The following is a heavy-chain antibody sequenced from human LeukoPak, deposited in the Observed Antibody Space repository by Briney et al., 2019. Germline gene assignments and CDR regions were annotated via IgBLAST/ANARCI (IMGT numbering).Heavy chain of an antibody. Sequence: SQTLSLTCTVSGGSISSYYWSWIRQPPGKGLEWIGYIYYSGSTNYNPSLKSRVTISVDTSKNQFSLKLSSVTAADTAVDYCARAWSSGWYYFDYWGQGTLVTVSS. CDR3: ARAWSSGWYYFDY. CDR2: IYYSGST. J-gene: IGHJ4*02. V-gene: IGHV4-59*01. D-gene: IGHD6-19*01. CDR1: GGSISSYY.